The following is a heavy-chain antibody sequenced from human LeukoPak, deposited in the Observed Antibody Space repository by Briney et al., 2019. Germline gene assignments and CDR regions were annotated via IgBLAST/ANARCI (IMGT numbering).Heavy chain of an antibody. Sequence: SETLSLTCTVSGGSISSGGYYWTWIRQPPGKGGEWIGYIYYSGSTNYNPSLKSRVTISVDTSKNQFSLKLSSMTAADAAVYYCARLVGGVGYFDLWGRGALVTVSS. CDR2: IYYSGST. D-gene: IGHD2-8*02. CDR3: ARLVGGVGYFDL. V-gene: IGHV4-61*08. J-gene: IGHJ2*01. CDR1: GGSISSGGYY.